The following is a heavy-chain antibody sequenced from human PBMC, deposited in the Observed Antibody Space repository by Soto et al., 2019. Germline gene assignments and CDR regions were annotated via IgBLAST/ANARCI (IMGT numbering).Heavy chain of an antibody. CDR1: GGSISSSSYY. CDR2: IYYSGST. D-gene: IGHD2-2*02. Sequence: QLQLQESGPGLVKPSETLSLTCTVSGGSISSSSYYWGWIRQPPGKGLEWIGSIYYSGSTYYNPSLKSPVTISADTFKHRFALKLSSVTAADTAVYNCASPIAASLVPAAIHSSPHYFVYWGQGTLVTVSS. J-gene: IGHJ4*02. V-gene: IGHV4-39*02. CDR3: ASPIAASLVPAAIHSSPHYFVY.